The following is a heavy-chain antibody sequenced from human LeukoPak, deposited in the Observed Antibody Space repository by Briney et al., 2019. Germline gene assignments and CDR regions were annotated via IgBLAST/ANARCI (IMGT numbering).Heavy chain of an antibody. CDR2: IYNGGST. D-gene: IGHD3-22*01. CDR1: GFTFSNAW. J-gene: IGHJ4*02. Sequence: GGSLRLSCAASGFTFSNAWMSWVRQAPGKGLEWVSLIYNGGSTYYADSVRGRFTISSDNSKNTLYLQMNSLRAEDTAVYYCARRPSSGYPDYWGQGTLVTVSS. CDR3: ARRPSSGYPDY. V-gene: IGHV3-53*01.